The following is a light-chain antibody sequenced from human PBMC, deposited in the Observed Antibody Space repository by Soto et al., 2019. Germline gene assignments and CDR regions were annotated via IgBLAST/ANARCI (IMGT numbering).Light chain of an antibody. V-gene: IGKV3-15*01. CDR2: GAS. CDR3: QQYNNWPPYT. J-gene: IGKJ2*01. Sequence: EIVMTQSPATLSVSPGEIATLSCRASQNINSNLAWYQQKPGQAARLLIYGASTRATDIPARFSGSGSGTEFTLTISSLQSEDFALYYCQQYNNWPPYTFGQGTKLEIK. CDR1: QNINSN.